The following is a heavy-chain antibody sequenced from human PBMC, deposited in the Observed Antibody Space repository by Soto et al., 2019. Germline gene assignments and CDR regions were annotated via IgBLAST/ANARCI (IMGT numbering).Heavy chain of an antibody. Sequence: QVQLVESGGGVVQPGRSLRLSCAASGFTFSSYAMHWVRQAPGKGLEWVAVISYDGSNKYYADSVKGRFTISRDNSKNTLYQQMNSLRAEDTAVYYCASPLIANIVVVTARNGFDYWGQGTLVTVSS. V-gene: IGHV3-30-3*01. D-gene: IGHD2-21*02. J-gene: IGHJ4*02. CDR1: GFTFSSYA. CDR2: ISYDGSNK. CDR3: ASPLIANIVVVTARNGFDY.